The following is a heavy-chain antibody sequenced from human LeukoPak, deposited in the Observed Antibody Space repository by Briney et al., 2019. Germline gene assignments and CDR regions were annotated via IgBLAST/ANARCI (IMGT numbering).Heavy chain of an antibody. J-gene: IGHJ4*02. CDR2: INPNSGGT. CDR1: GYTFTGYY. CDR3: AADLSYGDGTLFDY. Sequence: ASVKVSCKASGYTFTGYYMHWVRQAPGQGLEWMGWINPNSGGTNYAQKFQERVTITRDMSTSTAYMELSSLRSEDTAVYYCAADLSYGDGTLFDYWGQGTLVTVSS. V-gene: IGHV1-2*02. D-gene: IGHD4-17*01.